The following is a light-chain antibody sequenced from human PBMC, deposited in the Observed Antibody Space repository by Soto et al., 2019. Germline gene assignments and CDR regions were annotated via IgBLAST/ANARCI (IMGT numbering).Light chain of an antibody. CDR2: DAS. V-gene: IGKV3D-11*02. CDR1: QSVSSY. Sequence: EIVLTQSPATLSLSPGERATLSCRASQSVSSYLAWYQQKPGQAPRLLIYDASNRPPGIPARLSGCGPGTAFTPTTGTLTPENFAVYSCKQRSTWLTFGGGTKVEIK. CDR3: KQRSTWLT. J-gene: IGKJ4*01.